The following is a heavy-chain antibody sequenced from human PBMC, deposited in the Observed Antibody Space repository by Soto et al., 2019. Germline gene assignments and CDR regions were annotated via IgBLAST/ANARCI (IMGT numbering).Heavy chain of an antibody. CDR3: ARARGYSGYDLL. Sequence: PSETLSLTCSVSGGSVTSDSYYWNWIRQPPGKGLEWIGYINDSGRTNYNTSLRTRVNILVDKSKNQFSLMLNSVTATDTAVYYCARARGYSGYDLLWGQGTLVTVSS. CDR1: GGSVTSDSYY. CDR2: INDSGRT. V-gene: IGHV4-61*01. J-gene: IGHJ4*02. D-gene: IGHD5-12*01.